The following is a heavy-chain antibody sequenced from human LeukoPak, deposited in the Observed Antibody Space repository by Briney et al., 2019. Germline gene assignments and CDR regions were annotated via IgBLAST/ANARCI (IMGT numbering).Heavy chain of an antibody. Sequence: GEALKISCKGSGYSFTSYWIVWVRQMPGEGLEWRGIIYPGDSDTRYSPSFQGQVTISADKSISTAYLQWSSLKASDTAMYFCARHYYDSSGFSVDYWGQGTLVTVSS. CDR2: IYPGDSDT. CDR1: GYSFTSYW. D-gene: IGHD3-22*01. V-gene: IGHV5-51*01. CDR3: ARHYYDSSGFSVDY. J-gene: IGHJ4*02.